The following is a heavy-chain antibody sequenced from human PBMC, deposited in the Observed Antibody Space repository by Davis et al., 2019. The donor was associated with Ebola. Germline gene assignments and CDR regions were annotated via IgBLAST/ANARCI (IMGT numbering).Heavy chain of an antibody. CDR2: IIPILGIA. V-gene: IGHV1-69*04. J-gene: IGHJ3*02. CDR1: GGTFSSYA. CDR3: ASPPYSGYDQDAFDI. Sequence: SVKVSCKASGGTFSSYAISWVRQAPGQGLEWMGRIIPILGIANYAQKFQGRVTITADKSTSTAYMELSSLRSEDTAVYYCASPPYSGYDQDAFDIWGQGTMVTVSS. D-gene: IGHD5-12*01.